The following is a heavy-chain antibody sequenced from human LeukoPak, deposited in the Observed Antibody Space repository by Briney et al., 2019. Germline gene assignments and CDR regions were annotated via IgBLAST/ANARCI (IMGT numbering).Heavy chain of an antibody. D-gene: IGHD1-1*01. Sequence: GGSLRLSCAASGFTFSSYWMHWVRQAPGKGLVWVSRITGDGSGANYADSVKGRFTISRDNAKNTLYLQMNSLRAEDTAVYYCARFAVTTAGDYWGQETLVTVSS. CDR3: ARFAVTTAGDY. V-gene: IGHV3-74*01. CDR1: GFTFSSYW. J-gene: IGHJ4*02. CDR2: ITGDGSGA.